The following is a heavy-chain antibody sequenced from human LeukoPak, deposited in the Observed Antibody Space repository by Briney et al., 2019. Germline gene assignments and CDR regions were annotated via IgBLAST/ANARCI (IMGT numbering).Heavy chain of an antibody. V-gene: IGHV1-69*13. D-gene: IGHD3-10*01. CDR2: IIPIFGTA. J-gene: IGHJ4*02. CDR1: GGTFSSYA. CDR3: ARGGVLWFGKLSTLDY. Sequence: SVKVSCKASGGTFSSYAISWVRQAPGQGLEWMGGIIPIFGTANYAQKFQGRVTITADESTSTAYMELSSLRSEDTAVCYCARGGVLWFGKLSTLDYWGQGTLVTVSS.